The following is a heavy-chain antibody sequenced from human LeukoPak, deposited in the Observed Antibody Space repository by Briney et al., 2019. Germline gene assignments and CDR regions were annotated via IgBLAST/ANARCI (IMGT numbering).Heavy chain of an antibody. CDR2: IYYSGST. CDR1: GGSISSGDYY. J-gene: IGHJ4*02. V-gene: IGHV4-61*08. Sequence: SETLSLTCTVSGGSISSGDYYWSWIRQPPGKGLEWIGYIYYSGSTNYNPSLKNRVTISVDTSKNQFSLKLSSVTAADTAVYYCAGYAGAYYYDSSGLFDYWGQGTLVTVSS. D-gene: IGHD3-22*01. CDR3: AGYAGAYYYDSSGLFDY.